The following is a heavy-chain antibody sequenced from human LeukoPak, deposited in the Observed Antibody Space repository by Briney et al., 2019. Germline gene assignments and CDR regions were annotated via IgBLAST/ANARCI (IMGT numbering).Heavy chain of an antibody. Sequence: GESLKISCKGSGYSFTSYWIGWMRQIPGKGLEWMGIIYPGDSDTRYSPSFQGQVTISADKSISTAYLQWSSLKASDTAMYYCATFTDEQWLVPFDYWGQGTLVTVSS. V-gene: IGHV5-51*01. D-gene: IGHD6-19*01. CDR2: IYPGDSDT. CDR3: ATFTDEQWLVPFDY. J-gene: IGHJ4*02. CDR1: GYSFTSYW.